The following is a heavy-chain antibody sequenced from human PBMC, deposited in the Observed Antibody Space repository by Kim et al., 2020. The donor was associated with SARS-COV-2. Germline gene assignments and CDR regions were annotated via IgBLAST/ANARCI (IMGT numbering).Heavy chain of an antibody. CDR3: TKGPLGYCSGGSCNDAFDI. V-gene: IGHV3-15*01. D-gene: IGHD2-15*01. Sequence: KGRFTISRDDSKNTLYLQMNSLKTEDTAVYYCTKGPLGYCSGGSCNDAFDIWGQGTMVTVSS. J-gene: IGHJ3*02.